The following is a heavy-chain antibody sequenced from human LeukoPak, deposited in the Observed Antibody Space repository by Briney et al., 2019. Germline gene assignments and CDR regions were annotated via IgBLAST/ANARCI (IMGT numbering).Heavy chain of an antibody. Sequence: ASVKVSCKASGYTFTSYGISWVRQAPGQGLEWMGWISAYNGNTNYAQKLQGRVTMTTDTSTSTAYMELRSLRSDDTAVYYCARDYPYGSSWYGDDAFDIWGQGTMVTVSS. CDR3: ARDYPYGSSWYGDDAFDI. CDR1: GYTFTSYG. V-gene: IGHV1-18*01. CDR2: ISAYNGNT. J-gene: IGHJ3*02. D-gene: IGHD6-13*01.